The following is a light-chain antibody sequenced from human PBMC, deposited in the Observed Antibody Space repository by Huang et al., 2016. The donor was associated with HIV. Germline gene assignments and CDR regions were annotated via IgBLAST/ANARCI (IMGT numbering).Light chain of an antibody. CDR1: QSLLYKYNNKNF. CDR2: WAS. J-gene: IGKJ2*01. CDR3: QQCYTPPYT. V-gene: IGKV4-1*01. Sequence: DIVMTQSPDSLSLSLGERAIINCRSSQSLLYKYNNKNFLTWYQQKPGQPPKLLIYWASTREYGVPDRFSGSGSATDFNLTISGLQAEDVAVYYCQQCYTPPYTFGQGTTVEI.